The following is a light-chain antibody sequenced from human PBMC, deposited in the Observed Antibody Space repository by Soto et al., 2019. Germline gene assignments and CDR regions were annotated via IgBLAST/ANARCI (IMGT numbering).Light chain of an antibody. CDR3: QQSYSTPLT. CDR2: AAS. CDR1: QSISSY. V-gene: IGKV1-39*01. J-gene: IGKJ4*01. Sequence: DIQMTQSPSSLSASVGDRVTITCRASQSISSYLNWYQQKPGKAPKLLIYAASSLQSGVPSRFSGSGSGTDFTPTISSLQPEDVATYYCQQSYSTPLTFGGGTKVDIK.